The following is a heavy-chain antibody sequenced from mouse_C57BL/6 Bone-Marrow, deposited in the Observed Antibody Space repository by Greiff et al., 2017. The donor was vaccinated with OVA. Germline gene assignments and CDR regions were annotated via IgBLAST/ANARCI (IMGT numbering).Heavy chain of an antibody. J-gene: IGHJ3*01. CDR3: ARLSPWFAY. CDR2: IWGVGGT. V-gene: IGHV2-6*01. Sequence: VHLVESGPGLVAPSQSLSITCTVSGFSLTSYGVDWVRQSPGQGLEWLGVIWGVGGTNYNSALKSRLTISKDNSKSQVFLKMNSLQTDDTAMYYCARLSPWFAYWGQGTLVTVSA. CDR1: GFSLTSYG.